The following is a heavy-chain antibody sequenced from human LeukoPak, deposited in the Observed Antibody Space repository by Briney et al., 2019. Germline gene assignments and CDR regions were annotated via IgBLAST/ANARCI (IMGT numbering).Heavy chain of an antibody. Sequence: ASVKVSCKASGYSFINHYMHWVRQAPGQGLEWLGLISPSGDRTWYAQKFQGKFTMTRDMSTSTDYMELSSLGSEDTAVYYCARDNSVGDYAWWFDPWGQGTLVTVSS. CDR1: GYSFINHY. V-gene: IGHV1-46*01. CDR3: ARDNSVGDYAWWFDP. D-gene: IGHD1-26*01. J-gene: IGHJ5*02. CDR2: ISPSGDRT.